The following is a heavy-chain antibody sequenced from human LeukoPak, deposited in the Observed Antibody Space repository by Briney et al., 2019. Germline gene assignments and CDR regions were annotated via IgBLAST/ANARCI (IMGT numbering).Heavy chain of an antibody. CDR2: INPSSSDT. Sequence: ASVKVSCKTSGYSFTGYYMHWVRQAPGQGLEWMGSINPSSSDTNYAQKFQGRVTMTRDTSISTAYMELSRLTSDDTAVYYCAKHPYEYYFDHWGQGTLVTVSS. V-gene: IGHV1-2*02. J-gene: IGHJ4*02. D-gene: IGHD5-12*01. CDR3: AKHPYEYYFDH. CDR1: GYSFTGYY.